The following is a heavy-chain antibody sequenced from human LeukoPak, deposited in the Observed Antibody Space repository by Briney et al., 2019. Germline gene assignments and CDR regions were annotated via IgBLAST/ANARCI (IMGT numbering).Heavy chain of an antibody. D-gene: IGHD3-22*01. CDR2: ISAYNGNT. CDR1: GYTFTSYG. V-gene: IGHV1-18*01. CDR3: ARFNDYYDSSGYYYDY. Sequence: VASVKVSCKAFGYTFTSYGISWVRQAPGQGLEWMGWISAYNGNTNYAQKLQGRVTMTTDTSTSTAYMELRSLRSDDTAVYYCARFNDYYDSSGYYYDYWGQGTLVTVSS. J-gene: IGHJ4*02.